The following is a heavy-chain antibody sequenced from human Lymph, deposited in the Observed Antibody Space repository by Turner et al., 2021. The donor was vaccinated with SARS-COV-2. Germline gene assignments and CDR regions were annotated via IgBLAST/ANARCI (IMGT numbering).Heavy chain of an antibody. V-gene: IGHV3-53*04. CDR1: GITVSRNY. D-gene: IGHD5-18*01. Sequence: EVQLVESGGGLVQPGGSLRLSCAASGITVSRNYISWVRQAPGKGLEWVSVIYSGGSSYYADSVKGRFTISRHNSKNTLYLQMNSLRAEDTAVYYCARDLDTAGGMDVWGQGTTVTVSS. CDR3: ARDLDTAGGMDV. J-gene: IGHJ6*02. CDR2: IYSGGSS.